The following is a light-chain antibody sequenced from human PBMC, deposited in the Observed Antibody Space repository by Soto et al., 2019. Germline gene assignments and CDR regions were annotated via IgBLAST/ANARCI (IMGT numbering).Light chain of an antibody. CDR3: SSSTTPTSLVV. CDR2: DVS. CDR1: SSDIGDYNY. J-gene: IGLJ3*02. Sequence: QSALTQPASVSGSPGQSITISCTGTSSDIGDYNYVSWYQQYPGKVPKLVIYDVSHRPSGVSNRFSGSKSGNTASRTISVLQSEDEADYYFSSSTTPTSLVVCVGGTKLTVL. V-gene: IGLV2-14*01.